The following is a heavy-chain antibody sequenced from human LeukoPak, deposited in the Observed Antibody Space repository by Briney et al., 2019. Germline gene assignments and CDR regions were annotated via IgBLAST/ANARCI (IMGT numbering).Heavy chain of an antibody. V-gene: IGHV1-18*01. CDR3: ARNLDGTTTAFDY. J-gene: IGHJ4*02. Sequence: GASVKASCKASGYTFISHGIGWLRQAPGQGPEWMGWISTYNGITNYARKVQDKITVTRDTSTSTVYMDLRSLRSDDTAVYYCARNLDGTTTAFDYWGQGTLVTVSS. CDR1: GYTFISHG. D-gene: IGHD1/OR15-1a*01. CDR2: ISTYNGIT.